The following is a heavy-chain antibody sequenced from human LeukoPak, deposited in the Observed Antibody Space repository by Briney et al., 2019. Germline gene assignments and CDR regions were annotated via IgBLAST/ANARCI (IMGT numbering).Heavy chain of an antibody. D-gene: IGHD6-19*01. V-gene: IGHV3-30*02. CDR1: GFTFSSYG. CDR2: IRYDGSNK. CDR3: AKEGEGWYFGFDY. J-gene: IGHJ4*02. Sequence: GGSLRLSCAASGFTFSSYGMHWVRQAPGKGLEWVAFIRYDGSNKYYADSVKGRFTISRDNSKNTLYLQMNSLRAEDPAVYYCAKEGEGWYFGFDYGGQGTLVTVSS.